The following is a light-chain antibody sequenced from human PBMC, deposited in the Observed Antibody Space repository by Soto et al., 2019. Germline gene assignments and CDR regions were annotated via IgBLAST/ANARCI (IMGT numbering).Light chain of an antibody. V-gene: IGKV1-33*01. CDR1: QDIGKK. Sequence: DLQLTQSPSSLSASVGDRVTITCQASQDIGKKLNWYQQKPGKVPKLLIYDASNLETGVPSRFRGGGSATDFIFTISSLQPEDFATYYCQQYGVFGPGTKVDIK. CDR3: QQYGV. CDR2: DAS. J-gene: IGKJ3*01.